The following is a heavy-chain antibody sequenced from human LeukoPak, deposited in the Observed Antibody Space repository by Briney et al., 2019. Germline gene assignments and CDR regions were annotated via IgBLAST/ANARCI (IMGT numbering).Heavy chain of an antibody. CDR3: ARDRQFDY. CDR2: ISLSGTYI. J-gene: IGHJ4*02. V-gene: IGHV3-21*01. CDR1: GFIFSSYS. Sequence: GGSLRLSCASSGFIFSSYSINWVRQAPGKGLEWVSSISLSGTYIYYADSLKGRFTISRDNAKNSLYLQMNSLRAEDTAVYYCARDRQFDYWGQGTLVTVSS.